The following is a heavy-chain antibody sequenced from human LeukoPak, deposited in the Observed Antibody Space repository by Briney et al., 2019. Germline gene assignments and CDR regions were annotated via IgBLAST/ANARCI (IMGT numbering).Heavy chain of an antibody. CDR3: ARGGRADTDMADFDY. CDR1: GYSFTSYW. CDR2: IYPGDSDT. J-gene: IGHJ4*02. D-gene: IGHD5-18*01. Sequence: GESLKISRKGSGYSFTSYWIGWVRQMPGKGLEWMGIIYPGDSDTRYSPSFQGQVTISADKSISTAYLQWSSLKASDTAMYYCARGGRADTDMADFDYWGQGTLVTVSS. V-gene: IGHV5-51*01.